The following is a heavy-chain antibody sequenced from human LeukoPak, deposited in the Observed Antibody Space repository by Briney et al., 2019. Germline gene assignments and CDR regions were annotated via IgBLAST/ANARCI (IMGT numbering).Heavy chain of an antibody. Sequence: RASVKVSCKASGYTFTGYYMHWVRQAPGQGLEWMGWINPNSGGTNYAQKFQGRVTMTRDTSISTAYMELSRLRSDDTAVYYCGRDKSTSWYYFDYWGQGPLVTVSA. CDR1: GYTFTGYY. CDR3: GRDKSTSWYYFDY. V-gene: IGHV1-2*02. D-gene: IGHD6-13*01. CDR2: INPNSGGT. J-gene: IGHJ4*02.